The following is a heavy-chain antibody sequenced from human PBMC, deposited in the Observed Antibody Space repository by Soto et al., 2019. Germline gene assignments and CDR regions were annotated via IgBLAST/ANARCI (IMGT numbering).Heavy chain of an antibody. D-gene: IGHD4-17*01. CDR3: ARAYGGNPALFDP. V-gene: IGHV3-53*01. J-gene: IGHJ5*02. CDR1: GFTVSRDY. CDR2: IYTGGST. Sequence: RGSLRLSCAASGFTVSRDYMSWVRQAPGKGLEWVSVIYTGGSTYYADSVKGRFTFSRDNSKNTLYLQMNSLRAEDTAVYYCARAYGGNPALFDPWGQGTLVTVSS.